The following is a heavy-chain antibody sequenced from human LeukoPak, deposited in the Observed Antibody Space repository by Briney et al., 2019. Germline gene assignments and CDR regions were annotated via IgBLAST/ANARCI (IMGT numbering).Heavy chain of an antibody. CDR2: VWYDGNNK. CDR3: ARGSGAAAGAFAY. J-gene: IGHJ4*02. CDR1: GFTFRSYG. V-gene: IGHV3-33*01. Sequence: PGGSLRLSCAASGFTFRSYGMHWVRQAPGKGLEWVAIVWYDGNNKYYADSVKGRFTVSRDNSKDTVSLQLNSLRAEDTAVYYCARGSGAAAGAFAYWGQGTLVTVPS. D-gene: IGHD6-13*01.